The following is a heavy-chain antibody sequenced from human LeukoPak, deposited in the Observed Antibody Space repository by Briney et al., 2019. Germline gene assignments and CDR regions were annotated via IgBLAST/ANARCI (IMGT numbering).Heavy chain of an antibody. J-gene: IGHJ4*02. CDR1: GFTFSTYG. V-gene: IGHV3-30*02. CDR3: AKDPTPIAASYYFDY. D-gene: IGHD6-6*01. CDR2: IRYDGSNK. Sequence: GGSLRLSCAASGFTFSTYGMHWVRQAPGKGLEWVAFIRYDGSNKYYADSVKGRFTISRDNSKNTLYLQMNSLRAEDTAAYYCAKDPTPIAASYYFDYWGQGTLVTVSS.